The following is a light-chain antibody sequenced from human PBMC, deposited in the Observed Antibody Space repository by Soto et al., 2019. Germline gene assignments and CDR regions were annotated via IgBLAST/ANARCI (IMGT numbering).Light chain of an antibody. CDR3: ATWDDSLNVV. CDR1: TSTTGTNT. Sequence: QSVLTQSPSASGTPGQRVSISCSGSTSTTGTNTVSWYQHVPGTAPKLLIYSNDQRPSAVPGRFSGSKSGTSASLAISGLLSEDEADYYCATWDDSLNVVFGGGTKLTVL. V-gene: IGLV1-44*01. CDR2: SND. J-gene: IGLJ2*01.